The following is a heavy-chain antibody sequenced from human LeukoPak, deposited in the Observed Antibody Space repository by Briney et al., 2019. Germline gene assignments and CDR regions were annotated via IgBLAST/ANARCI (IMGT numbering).Heavy chain of an antibody. Sequence: GGSLRLSCAASGFTFSSYAMSWVRQAPGKGLEWVSGIIGSGHSTYYADSVKGRFTISRDNSKNTLYLQMNSLRAEDTALYYCAKSLGTIFGVVGDSWGQGTLVTVSS. CDR1: GFTFSSYA. V-gene: IGHV3-23*01. CDR3: AKSLGTIFGVVGDS. CDR2: IIGSGHST. J-gene: IGHJ5*01. D-gene: IGHD3-3*01.